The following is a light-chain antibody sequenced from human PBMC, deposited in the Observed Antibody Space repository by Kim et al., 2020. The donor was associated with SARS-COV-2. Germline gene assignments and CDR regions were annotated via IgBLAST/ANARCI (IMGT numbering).Light chain of an antibody. CDR1: NIGSKS. Sequence: SYELTQPPSVSVAPGKTATITCGGDNIGSKSVHWYQQNPGQAPVLVIYYDSDRPSGIPERFSGSISGDTATLTISRVEAGDEADYYCQVWDSSSDHYVFG. CDR2: YDS. V-gene: IGLV3-21*04. CDR3: QVWDSSSDHYV. J-gene: IGLJ1*01.